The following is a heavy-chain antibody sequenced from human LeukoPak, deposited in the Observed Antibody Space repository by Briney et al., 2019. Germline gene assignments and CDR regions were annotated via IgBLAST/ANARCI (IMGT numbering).Heavy chain of an antibody. CDR2: IYYSGST. CDR3: ARHSSRRYCSSTSCLYYFDY. D-gene: IGHD2-2*01. J-gene: IGHJ4*02. Sequence: YMSWIHQPPGKGLEWIGSIYYSGSTYYNPSLKSRVTISVDTSKNQFSLKLSSVTAADTAVYYCARHSSRRYCSSTSCLYYFDYWGQGTLVTVSS. CDR1: Y. V-gene: IGHV4-39*01.